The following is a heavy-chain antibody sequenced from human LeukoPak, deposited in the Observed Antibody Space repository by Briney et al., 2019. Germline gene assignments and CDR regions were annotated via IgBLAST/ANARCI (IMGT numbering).Heavy chain of an antibody. V-gene: IGHV3-30*02. CDR1: GFTFSSYG. D-gene: IGHD3-22*01. Sequence: GGSLRLSCAASGFTFSSYGMHWVRQAPGKGLEWVAFIRYDGSNKYYADSVKGRFTISRDNSKNTLYLQMNSLRAEDTAVYYCAKVGSLNAYYYDSSGYFYWGQGTLVTVSS. CDR2: IRYDGSNK. CDR3: AKVGSLNAYYYDSSGYFY. J-gene: IGHJ4*02.